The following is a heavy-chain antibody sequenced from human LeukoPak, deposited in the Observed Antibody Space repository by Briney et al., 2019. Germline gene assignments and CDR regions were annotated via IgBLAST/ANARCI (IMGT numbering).Heavy chain of an antibody. CDR3: ARLSNYDILTGNSWFDS. CDR2: XYYSGST. J-gene: IGHJ5*01. CDR1: GGSISXXX. V-gene: IGHV4-59*08. Sequence: PSETLSLTCTVSGGSISXXXXXXXXXXXXXXXXXXXXXYYSGSTNYNPSLKXXXTXXXDRSKTQFFLKLMSVAAADTAVYYCARLSNYDILTGNSWFDSWGQGTLVTVSS. D-gene: IGHD3-9*01.